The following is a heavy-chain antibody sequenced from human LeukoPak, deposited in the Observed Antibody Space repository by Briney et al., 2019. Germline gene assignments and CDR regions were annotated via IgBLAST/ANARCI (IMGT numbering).Heavy chain of an antibody. J-gene: IGHJ4*02. CDR3: ARDLGGSWFYY. D-gene: IGHD6-13*01. CDR2: IGSSSSPI. V-gene: IGHV3-48*01. Sequence: GGSLRLSCVASGFTFSSCSMTWVRQAPGRGLEWLSYIGSSSSPIYYADSVKGRFTVSRDNAKNSLYLQMNSLRAEDTALYYCARDLGGSWFYYWGQGTLVTVSS. CDR1: GFTFSSCS.